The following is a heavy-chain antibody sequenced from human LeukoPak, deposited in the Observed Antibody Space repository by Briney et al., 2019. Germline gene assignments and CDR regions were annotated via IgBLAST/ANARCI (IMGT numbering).Heavy chain of an antibody. CDR1: GGSISSSSHN. J-gene: IGHJ4*02. D-gene: IGHD6-13*01. CDR3: ARHDRIIASPLI. Sequence: SETLSLTCIVSGGSISSSSHNWGWIRQPPGKGLEWIGSIYYTGTTYYNPSLKSRLTISVDTSKNQFSLKLSSVTAVDTAVYYCARHDRIIASPLIWGQGILVTVSS. CDR2: IYYTGTT. V-gene: IGHV4-39*01.